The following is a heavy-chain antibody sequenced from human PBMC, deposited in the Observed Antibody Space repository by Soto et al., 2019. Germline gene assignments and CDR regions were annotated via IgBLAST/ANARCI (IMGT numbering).Heavy chain of an antibody. J-gene: IGHJ3*02. CDR3: ARVVNDAFDI. D-gene: IGHD3-22*01. Sequence: QLQLQESGAGLVKPSETLSLTCTVSGCSIRSSGHSWSWIRQTPGKGLEWIAYIYHSGSTFYNPSLSSRVTLSLATSKNQFSLKVNSVTAADTAVYYCARVVNDAFDIWGQVAIVIVSS. CDR1: GCSIRSSGHS. V-gene: IGHV4-30-2*01. CDR2: IYHSGST.